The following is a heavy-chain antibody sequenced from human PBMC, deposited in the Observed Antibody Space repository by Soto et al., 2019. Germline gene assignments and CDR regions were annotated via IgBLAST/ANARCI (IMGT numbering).Heavy chain of an antibody. Sequence: QITLKESGPTLVKPTQTLTLTCSFSGFSFSTPGVGVGWIRQPPGKPLEWLALIYWDDDKRYSPSLRSRLTITKDTSRNPVVLIMTHMDPLDTGTYDCAHSPPFHTRCDPAYWGQGTVVTVSS. CDR2: IYWDDDK. CDR3: AHSPPFHTRCDPAY. D-gene: IGHD2-2*01. CDR1: GFSFSTPGVG. V-gene: IGHV2-5*02. J-gene: IGHJ4*02.